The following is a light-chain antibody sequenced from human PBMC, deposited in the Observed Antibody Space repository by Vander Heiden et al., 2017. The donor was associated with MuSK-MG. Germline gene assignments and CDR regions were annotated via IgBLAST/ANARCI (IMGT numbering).Light chain of an antibody. Sequence: DIVMTQSPDSLVVSLGERATITCTSSQSVLYTSNNKNYLAWYQQKPGQPPKLLIYWESTRKSGVPERFSGSGSGTDFTLTINNLQAEDLAVYSCQQYYSPPFTFGPGTTVEIK. J-gene: IGKJ3*01. CDR2: WES. CDR3: QQYYSPPFT. V-gene: IGKV4-1*01. CDR1: QSVLYTSNNKNY.